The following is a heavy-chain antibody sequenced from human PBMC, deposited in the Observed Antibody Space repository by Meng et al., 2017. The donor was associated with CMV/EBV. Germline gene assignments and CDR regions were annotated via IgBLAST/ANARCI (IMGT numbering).Heavy chain of an antibody. V-gene: IGHV4-38-2*02. CDR1: GYSISSGYY. D-gene: IGHD3-10*01. Sequence: SETLSLTSTVSGYSISSGYYWGWIRQPPGKGLEWIGSIYHSGSTYYNPSLKSRVTISVDTSKNQFSLKLSSVTAADTAVYYCARPYLFRAAGEFDAFDIWGQGTMVTVSS. CDR3: ARPYLFRAAGEFDAFDI. CDR2: IYHSGST. J-gene: IGHJ3*02.